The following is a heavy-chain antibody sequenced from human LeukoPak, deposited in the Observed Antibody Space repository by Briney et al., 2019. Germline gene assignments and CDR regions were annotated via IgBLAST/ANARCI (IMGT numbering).Heavy chain of an antibody. J-gene: IGHJ1*01. V-gene: IGHV4-34*01. CDR1: GGSFSDYN. D-gene: IGHD2-15*01. CDR3: ARGLIAARFYFQH. CDR2: INHSGGT. Sequence: SETLSLTCAVYGGSFSDYNWNWIRQPPGRGLEWIGEINHSGGTNYNLSLKSRVTISIDTSKNQFSLKLSSVTAADTAVYYCARGLIAARFYFQHWGQGTLVTVSS.